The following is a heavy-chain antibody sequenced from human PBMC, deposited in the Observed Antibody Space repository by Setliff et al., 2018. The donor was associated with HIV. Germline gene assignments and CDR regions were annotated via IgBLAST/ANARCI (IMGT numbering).Heavy chain of an antibody. V-gene: IGHV4-34*01. Sequence: PSETLSLTCAVFGGSFSGYYWSWIRQPPGKGLEWIGEINHSGSTDYNPPLKSRVTISVDTSKNQFSLKLSSVTAADTTVYYCIIAYSSGWLAPMGFDSWGQGTQVTVSS. CDR1: GGSFSGYY. CDR2: INHSGST. J-gene: IGHJ4*02. CDR3: IIAYSSGWLAPMGFDS. D-gene: IGHD6-19*01.